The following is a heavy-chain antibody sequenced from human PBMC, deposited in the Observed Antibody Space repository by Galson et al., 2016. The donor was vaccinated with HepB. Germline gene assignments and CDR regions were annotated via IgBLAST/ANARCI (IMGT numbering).Heavy chain of an antibody. CDR3: ARGTHYGDFSDY. D-gene: IGHD4-17*01. V-gene: IGHV4-39*01. CDR1: GFSISSSSYY. J-gene: IGHJ4*01. Sequence: SETLSLTCTDSGFSISSSSYYWGWIRQPPGKGLEWIGNFDYSGSTHYNPSLKSRVTMSADTSKNQFSLNLSTVTAADTAVYFCARGTHYGDFSDYWGHGTLVTVSS. CDR2: FDYSGST.